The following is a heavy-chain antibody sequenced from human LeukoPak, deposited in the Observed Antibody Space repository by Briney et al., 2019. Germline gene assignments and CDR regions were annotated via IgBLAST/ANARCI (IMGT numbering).Heavy chain of an antibody. V-gene: IGHV3-48*04. Sequence: GGSLRLSCAASGFTFNNYAMNWVRQTPGGRLEWVSFIGISSGPLLYADSVKGRFTISRDNAKASVYLQMNILRAEDTAVYYCARAKGYTSSYSFDYWGQGILVTVSS. D-gene: IGHD3-10*01. J-gene: IGHJ4*02. CDR3: ARAKGYTSSYSFDY. CDR1: GFTFNNYA. CDR2: IGISSGPL.